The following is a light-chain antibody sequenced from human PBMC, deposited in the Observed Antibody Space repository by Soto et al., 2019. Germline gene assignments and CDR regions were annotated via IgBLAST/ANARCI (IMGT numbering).Light chain of an antibody. CDR3: AVWDDSLNGYV. J-gene: IGLJ1*01. Sequence: QSVLTQPPSASGTPGQRVIISCSGSSSNIGSNTVNWYQQLSGAAPKLLIQSNNQRPSGVPDRFSGSQSGTSASLAISGLQSEDEADYYCAVWDDSLNGYVFGTGTKLTVL. V-gene: IGLV1-44*01. CDR2: SNN. CDR1: SSNIGSNT.